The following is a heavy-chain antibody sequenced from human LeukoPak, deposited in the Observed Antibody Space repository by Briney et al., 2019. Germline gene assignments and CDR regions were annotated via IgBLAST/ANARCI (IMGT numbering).Heavy chain of an antibody. CDR1: GFTFSSYG. J-gene: IGHJ4*02. Sequence: PGGSLRLPCAASGFTFSSYGMHWVRQAPGKGLEWVAVISYDGSNKYYADSVKGRFTNSRDNSKNTLYLQMNSLRAEDTAVYYCAKDLVYFDYWGQGTLVTVSS. D-gene: IGHD6-6*01. V-gene: IGHV3-30*18. CDR3: AKDLVYFDY. CDR2: ISYDGSNK.